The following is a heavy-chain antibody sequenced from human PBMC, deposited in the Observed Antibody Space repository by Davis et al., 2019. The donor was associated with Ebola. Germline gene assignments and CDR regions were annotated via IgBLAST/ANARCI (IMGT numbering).Heavy chain of an antibody. D-gene: IGHD3-10*01. J-gene: IGHJ4*02. CDR2: FNPEDGES. CDR1: DYTLRDIS. Sequence: ASVKVSCKVSDYTLRDISMHWVRQAPGIGLEWMGNFNPEDGESIYAQKFQGRVTMTEDTSTNTAYMELSSLRSEDTAVYYCTVGGIGGMGDYWGQGTLVTVSS. CDR3: TVGGIGGMGDY. V-gene: IGHV1-24*01.